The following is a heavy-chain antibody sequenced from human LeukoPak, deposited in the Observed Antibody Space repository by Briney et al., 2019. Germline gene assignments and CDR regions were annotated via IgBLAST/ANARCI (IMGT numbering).Heavy chain of an antibody. Sequence: SQTLSLTCTVSGGSISSYYWNWIRQPPGKGLEWIGYIYYSGSTNYNPSLKSRVTISVDTSKKQFSLKVSSVTAADTAVYYCARSRDAYNRDFDYWGQGTLVTVSS. V-gene: IGHV4-59*01. CDR3: ARSRDAYNRDFDY. D-gene: IGHD5-24*01. J-gene: IGHJ4*02. CDR2: IYYSGST. CDR1: GGSISSYY.